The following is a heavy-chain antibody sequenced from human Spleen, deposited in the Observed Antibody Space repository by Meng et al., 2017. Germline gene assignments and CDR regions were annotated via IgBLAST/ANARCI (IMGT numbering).Heavy chain of an antibody. Sequence: QLPVQESGPGLVKPSDTLTLPVSVSDGSVSSSSYYWAWIRQPPGKGLEWIGTIYYSGNTYYNPSLKSRVTISLDTSKNQFSLKLNSVTAADTAVYYCARSNAVAALSWFDPWGQGTLVTVSS. V-gene: IGHV4-39*07. CDR1: DGSVSSSSYY. CDR2: IYYSGNT. J-gene: IGHJ5*02. D-gene: IGHD6-19*01. CDR3: ARSNAVAALSWFDP.